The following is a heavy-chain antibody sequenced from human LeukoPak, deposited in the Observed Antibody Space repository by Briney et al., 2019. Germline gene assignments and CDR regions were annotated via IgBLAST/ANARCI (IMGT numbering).Heavy chain of an antibody. CDR3: ARETYYGSDYYFDY. Sequence: GGSLRLSCAASGFTFSSYWVHWVRQAPGKGLVWVSRINNHGSSTTYADSVKGRFTIPRDNAKNTLYLQMNSLRAEDTAVYYCARETYYGSDYYFDYWGQGTLVTVSS. V-gene: IGHV3-74*01. CDR1: GFTFSSYW. CDR2: INNHGSST. J-gene: IGHJ4*02. D-gene: IGHD3-10*01.